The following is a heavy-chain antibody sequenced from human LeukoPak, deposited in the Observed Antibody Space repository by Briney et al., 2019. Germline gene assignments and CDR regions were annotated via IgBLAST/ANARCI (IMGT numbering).Heavy chain of an antibody. CDR3: ARDVDYANPRHDY. J-gene: IGHJ4*02. Sequence: GGSLRPSCAASGFTFSSYSMNWVRQAPGKGLEWVSSISSSSSYIYYADSVKGRFTISRDNAKNSLYLQMNSLRAEDTAVYYCARDVDYANPRHDYWGQGTLVTVSS. V-gene: IGHV3-21*01. CDR1: GFTFSSYS. D-gene: IGHD4/OR15-4a*01. CDR2: ISSSSSYI.